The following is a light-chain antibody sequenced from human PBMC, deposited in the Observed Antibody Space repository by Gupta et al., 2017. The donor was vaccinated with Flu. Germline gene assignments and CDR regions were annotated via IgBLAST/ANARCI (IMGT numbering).Light chain of an antibody. CDR1: SSNIGSNP. CDR2: NNN. V-gene: IGLV1-44*01. CDR3: AAWDDSLSGVV. Sequence: RVTISGSGSSSNIGSNPVNWYQQLPGTAPKLLIYNNNQRPSGVPDRFSGSKSGTSASLAITGLQSEDEADYYCAAWDDSLSGVVFGGGTKLTVL. J-gene: IGLJ2*01.